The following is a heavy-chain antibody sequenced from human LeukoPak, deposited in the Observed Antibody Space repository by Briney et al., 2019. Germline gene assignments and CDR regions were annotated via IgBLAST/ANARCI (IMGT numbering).Heavy chain of an antibody. D-gene: IGHD6-13*01. CDR3: ARDLRAAGYYYMDV. Sequence: GGSLRLSCTASGFTFSSYNMNWVRQAPGKGLEWVSSISSSSDYIYYADSVKGRFTISRDNAKNSLYLQMNSLRAEDTAVYYCARDLRAAGYYYMDVWGKGTTVTVSS. CDR1: GFTFSSYN. CDR2: ISSSSDYI. V-gene: IGHV3-21*01. J-gene: IGHJ6*03.